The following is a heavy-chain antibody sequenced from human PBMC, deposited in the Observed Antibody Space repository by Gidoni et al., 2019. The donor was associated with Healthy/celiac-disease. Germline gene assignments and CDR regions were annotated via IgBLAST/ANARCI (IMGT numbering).Heavy chain of an antibody. V-gene: IGHV3-23*01. CDR3: AKDHNRETDYFDY. Sequence: CPASGFTFSSQAPGKGLEWVSAISGSGGSTYYADSVKGRFTISRDNSKNTLYLQMNSLRAEDTAVYYCAKDHNRETDYFDYWGQGTLVTVSS. CDR2: ISGSGGST. CDR1: GFTFSS. J-gene: IGHJ4*02. D-gene: IGHD1-20*01.